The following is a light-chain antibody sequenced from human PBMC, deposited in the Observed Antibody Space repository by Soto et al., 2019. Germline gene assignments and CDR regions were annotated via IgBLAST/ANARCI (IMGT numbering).Light chain of an antibody. CDR1: QSVGGD. V-gene: IGKV3-15*01. CDR2: GAS. Sequence: EIVMMQSPATLAVSWGGRAIGCCRASQSVGGDLAWYQRKPGQAPRLLIYGASSRAPGIPTRFSGSGSGTELTLTISSLQSEDFAVHSCQQYENWPQLTFGGGTKVDIK. CDR3: QQYENWPQLT. J-gene: IGKJ4*01.